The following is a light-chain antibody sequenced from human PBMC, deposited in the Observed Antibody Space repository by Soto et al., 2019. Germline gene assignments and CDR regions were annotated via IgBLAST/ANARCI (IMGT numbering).Light chain of an antibody. Sequence: QSVLTQPPSVSGAPGQRVTISCTGSSSSIGAGYDVHWYQQLPGTAPKLLIYANTNRPSGVPDRFSGSKSDTSASLAITGLQAEDEADYYCQSYDSSLSGYVFGTGTKLTVL. V-gene: IGLV1-40*01. CDR1: SSSIGAGYD. CDR3: QSYDSSLSGYV. J-gene: IGLJ1*01. CDR2: ANT.